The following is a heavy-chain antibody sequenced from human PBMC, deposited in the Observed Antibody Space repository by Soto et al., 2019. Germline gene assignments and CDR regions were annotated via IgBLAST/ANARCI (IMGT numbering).Heavy chain of an antibody. CDR1: SGSFSSSKW. Sequence: QVQLQESGPGLVKPSGTLSLTCAVSSGSFSSSKWWSWVRQPPGKGLEWIGEIYHSGSTHYNPSLKSRVNISVDKSKNQFSLKLSSVTAADTAVYYCACGYDYYYYMDVWGKGTTVTVSS. CDR3: ACGYDYYYYMDV. CDR2: IYHSGST. D-gene: IGHD5-12*01. J-gene: IGHJ6*03. V-gene: IGHV4-4*02.